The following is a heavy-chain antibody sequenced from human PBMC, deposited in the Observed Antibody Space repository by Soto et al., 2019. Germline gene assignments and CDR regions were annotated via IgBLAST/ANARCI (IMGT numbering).Heavy chain of an antibody. CDR3: GKGSGYP. Sequence: QVQLREPGPGLVKPSQTLSLTCTVSGGSIISADYYWSWIRQPPGKGLEWIGFIYSSGSTSYNPSLRSRVTISVDTSKNQFSLKLNSVTVADTAVYYCGKGSGYPWGQGTLVTVSS. CDR2: IYSSGST. D-gene: IGHD2-15*01. V-gene: IGHV4-30-4*01. CDR1: GGSIISADYY. J-gene: IGHJ5*02.